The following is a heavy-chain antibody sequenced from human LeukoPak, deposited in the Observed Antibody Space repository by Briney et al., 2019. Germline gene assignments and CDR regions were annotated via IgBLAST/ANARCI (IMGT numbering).Heavy chain of an antibody. J-gene: IGHJ4*02. V-gene: IGHV3-66*01. CDR1: GITVSSNY. Sequence: GGSLRLSCAASGITVSSNYMSWVRQAPGKGLEWVSVMYSDSRTYYADSVKGRLTISRDNSKNTLYLEMNSLRAEDTAVYYCARSNCNSCYLGVWYYFDYWGQGALVTVSS. CDR2: MYSDSRT. D-gene: IGHD1/OR15-1a*01. CDR3: ARSNCNSCYLGVWYYFDY.